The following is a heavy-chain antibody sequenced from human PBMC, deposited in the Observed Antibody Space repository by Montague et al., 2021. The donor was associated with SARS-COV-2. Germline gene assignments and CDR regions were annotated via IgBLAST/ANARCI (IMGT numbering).Heavy chain of an antibody. CDR3: ARAFSSGWYDN. D-gene: IGHD3-22*01. J-gene: IGHJ5*02. CDR1: GFTFNNHG. Sequence: SLRLSCAASGFTFNNHGMHLFRQAPVKGLEWVAVIWYDGSRKYYLDSVKGRFTISRDNSNNMLYLQMDSLGPEDTAVYYCARAFSSGWYDNWGQGTLVTVSS. V-gene: IGHV3-33*08. CDR2: IWYDGSRK.